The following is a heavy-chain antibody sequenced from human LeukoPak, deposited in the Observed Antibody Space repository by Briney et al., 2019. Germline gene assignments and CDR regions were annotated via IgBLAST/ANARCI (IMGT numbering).Heavy chain of an antibody. CDR3: NVVVAATVLDY. V-gene: IGHV1-69*01. D-gene: IGHD2-15*01. Sequence: ASVKVSCKASGGTFSSYAISWVRQAPGQGLEWMGGVIPIFGTANYAQKVQGRVTITADESTSTAYMELSSLRSEDTAVYYCNVVVAATVLDYWGQGTLVTVSS. CDR2: VIPIFGTA. J-gene: IGHJ4*02. CDR1: GGTFSSYA.